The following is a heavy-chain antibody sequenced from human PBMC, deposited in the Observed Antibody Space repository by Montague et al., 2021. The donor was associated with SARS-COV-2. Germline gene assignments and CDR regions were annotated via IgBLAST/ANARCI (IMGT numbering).Heavy chain of an antibody. J-gene: IGHJ6*02. CDR3: ACGEITTRGLIYYYGMDV. D-gene: IGHD4-11*01. V-gene: IGHV4-34*01. CDR1: GGSISSDEYY. CDR2: INHSGST. Sequence: SETLSLTCTVSGGSISSDEYYWSWIRQSPRKGLEWIGEINHSGSTNYNPSLKSRVTISVDTSKNQFSLKLSSVTAADTAVYYCACGEITTRGLIYYYGMDVWGQGTTVTVSS.